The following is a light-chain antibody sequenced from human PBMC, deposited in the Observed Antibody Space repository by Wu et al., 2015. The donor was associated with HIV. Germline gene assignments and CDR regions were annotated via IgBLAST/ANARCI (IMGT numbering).Light chain of an antibody. CDR1: QSVSNNY. V-gene: IGKV3-20*01. J-gene: IGKJ5*01. CDR3: QQYDSSIT. Sequence: EIVLTQSPGTLSLSPGERATLSCRASQSVSNNYFAWFQQKPGQAPRLLIYSASSRATGVPDRFSGSGSGTDFTLTITRLEPEDFAVYYCQQYDSSITFGQGTRLDIK. CDR2: SAS.